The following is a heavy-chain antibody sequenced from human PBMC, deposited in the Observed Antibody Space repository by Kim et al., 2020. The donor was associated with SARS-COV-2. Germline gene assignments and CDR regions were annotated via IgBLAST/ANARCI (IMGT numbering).Heavy chain of an antibody. J-gene: IGHJ4*02. V-gene: IGHV4-34*01. D-gene: IGHD2-15*01. CDR1: GGSFSGYY. Sequence: SETLSLTCAVYGGSFSGYYWSWIRQPPGKGLEWIGEINHSGSTNYNPSLKSRVTISVDTSKNQFSLKLSSVTAADTAVYYCARGPRVGYDYWGQGTLVTVSS. CDR2: INHSGST. CDR3: ARGPRVGYDY.